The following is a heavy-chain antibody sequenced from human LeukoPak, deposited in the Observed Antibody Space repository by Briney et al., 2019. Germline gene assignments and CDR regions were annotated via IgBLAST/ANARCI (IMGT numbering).Heavy chain of an antibody. CDR2: IYYSGST. D-gene: IGHD2-8*01. CDR3: ATSRMLRNWFDP. V-gene: IGHV4-31*03. J-gene: IGHJ5*02. Sequence: SETLSLTCTVSGGSISSGGYYWSWIRQHPGKGLEWIGYIYYSGSTYYNPSLKSRVTISVDTSKNQFSLKLSSVTAADTAVYYCATSRMLRNWFDPGGQGTLVTVSS. CDR1: GGSISSGGYY.